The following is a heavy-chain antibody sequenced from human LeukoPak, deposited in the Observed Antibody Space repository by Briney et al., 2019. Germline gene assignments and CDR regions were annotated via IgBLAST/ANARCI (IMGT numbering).Heavy chain of an antibody. CDR2: KKHSSGST. J-gene: IGHJ4*02. Sequence: ASAKLSCKASGYTFTSYYTHWGRQSPGQGLEWMGRKKHSSGSTWYGQRVQGRVTMTRDTSTRTVYMELSSLRSEDTAVYYCARGGGKTYDYWGQGTLVTVSS. CDR1: GYTFTSYY. D-gene: IGHD2-15*01. CDR3: ARGGGKTYDY. V-gene: IGHV1-46*04.